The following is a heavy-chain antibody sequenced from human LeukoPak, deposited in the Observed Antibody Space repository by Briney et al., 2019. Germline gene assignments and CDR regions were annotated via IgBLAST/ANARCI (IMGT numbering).Heavy chain of an antibody. CDR2: ISSSSSTI. J-gene: IGHJ4*02. CDR1: GFTFSSYS. D-gene: IGHD3-16*01. V-gene: IGHV3-48*01. Sequence: GGSLRLSCAASGFTFSSYSMNWVHQAPGKGLEWVSYISSSSSTIYYADSVKGRFTISRDNAKNSLYLQMNSLRAEDTAVYYCARGGDYVWGSSYYFDYWGQGTLVTVSS. CDR3: ARGGDYVWGSSYYFDY.